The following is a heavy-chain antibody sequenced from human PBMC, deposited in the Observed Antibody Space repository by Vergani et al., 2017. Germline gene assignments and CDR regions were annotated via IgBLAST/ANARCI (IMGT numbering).Heavy chain of an antibody. D-gene: IGHD2-15*01. V-gene: IGHV3-21*01. J-gene: IGHJ4*02. CDR1: GFTFSSYS. CDR2: ISSSSSYI. CDR3: ARDLCSGGSCYFAFDY. Sequence: EVQLLESGGGLVQPGGSLRLSCAASGFTFSSYSMNWVRQAPGKGLEWVSSISSSSSYIYYADSVKGRFTISRDNAKNSLYLQMNSLRAEDTAVYYCARDLCSGGSCYFAFDYWGQGTLVTVSS.